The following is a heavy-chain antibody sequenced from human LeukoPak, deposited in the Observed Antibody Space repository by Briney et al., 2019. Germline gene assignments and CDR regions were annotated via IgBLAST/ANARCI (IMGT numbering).Heavy chain of an antibody. V-gene: IGHV4-59*01. D-gene: IGHD3-10*01. CDR2: IYYSGST. CDR3: ARALRGVGAFDM. CDR1: GGSISSYY. J-gene: IGHJ3*02. Sequence: SETLSLTCSVSGGSISSYYWSWIRQPPGKGLEWIGYIYYSGSTNDNPSLKSRVTISVDTSKNQFSLKLSSVTAADTAVYYCARALRGVGAFDMWGQGTMVTVSS.